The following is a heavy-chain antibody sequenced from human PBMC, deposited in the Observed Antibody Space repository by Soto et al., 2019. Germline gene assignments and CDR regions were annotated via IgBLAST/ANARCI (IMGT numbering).Heavy chain of an antibody. CDR3: AREGGECGAPFDC. CDR2: IHYSGST. Sequence: QVQLQESGPGLVKPSQTLSLTCIVSGGSISSGDYYWSWIRQPPGKGLEWIGYIHYSGSTHYNPSLKRRATISVHTAKNQFSLKLSSVTAADTAVYYCAREGGECGAPFDCWGQGTLVPVSS. CDR1: GGSISSGDYY. V-gene: IGHV4-30-4*01. D-gene: IGHD3-16*01. J-gene: IGHJ4*02.